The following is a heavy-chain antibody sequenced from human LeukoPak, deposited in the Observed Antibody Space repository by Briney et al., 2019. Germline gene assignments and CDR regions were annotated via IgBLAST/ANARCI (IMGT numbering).Heavy chain of an antibody. CDR2: IYYSGST. Sequence: SETLSLTCTVSGGSISSSSYYWGWIRQPPGKGLEWIGSIYYSGSTYYNPSLKSRVTISVDTSKNQFSLKLSSVTAADTAVYYCARQAVTGMTYWFDPWGQGTLVTVSS. J-gene: IGHJ5*02. CDR1: GGSISSSSYY. V-gene: IGHV4-39*01. D-gene: IGHD4-17*01. CDR3: ARQAVTGMTYWFDP.